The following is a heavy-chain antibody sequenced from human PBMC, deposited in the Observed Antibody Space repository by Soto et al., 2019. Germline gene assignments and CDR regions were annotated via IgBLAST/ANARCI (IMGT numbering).Heavy chain of an antibody. CDR3: ARDQPIAVAPEYAFDS. V-gene: IGHV3-30-3*01. CDR1: GFTFSSYA. D-gene: IGHD6-19*01. Sequence: QVQLVESGGGVVQPGRSLRLSCAASGFTFSSYAMHWVRQAPGKGLEWVAVISYDGSNKYYADSVKGRFTISRDKSKNTLYLQMSSLRADDPAVDYCARDQPIAVAPEYAFDSWGQGTMVTVSS. J-gene: IGHJ3*02. CDR2: ISYDGSNK.